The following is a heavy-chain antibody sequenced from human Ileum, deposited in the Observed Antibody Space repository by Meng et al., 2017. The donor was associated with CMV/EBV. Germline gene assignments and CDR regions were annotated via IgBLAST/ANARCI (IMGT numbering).Heavy chain of an antibody. CDR2: TWYVSKWYY. Sequence: QVLLHQSGPRLMKPSQTLSLTCAGDSVSISTESWNWIRQSPSRGLEWLGRTWYVSKWYYEDAVSVKSRITIIPDTSQNQISLQLNSVTPDDTAVYYCTYGWPLKYWGQGSLVTVSS. D-gene: IGHD3-10*01. J-gene: IGHJ4*02. CDR1: DSVSISTES. CDR3: TYGWPLKY. V-gene: IGHV6-1*01.